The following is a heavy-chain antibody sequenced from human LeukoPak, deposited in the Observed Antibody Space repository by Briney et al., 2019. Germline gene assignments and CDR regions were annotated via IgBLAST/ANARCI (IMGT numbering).Heavy chain of an antibody. CDR1: GYTFTSYF. D-gene: IGHD3-22*01. CDR3: ARVQDSSGYPPTYYFDY. CDR2: VNPSGGST. J-gene: IGHJ4*02. V-gene: IGHV1-46*01. Sequence: ASVKVSCKASGYTFTSYFMHWVRQAPGQGLEWVGIVNPSGGSTSYAQTFQGRDTMTRDMSTSTVYMELSSLRSEDTAVSYCARVQDSSGYPPTYYFDYWGQGTLVTASS.